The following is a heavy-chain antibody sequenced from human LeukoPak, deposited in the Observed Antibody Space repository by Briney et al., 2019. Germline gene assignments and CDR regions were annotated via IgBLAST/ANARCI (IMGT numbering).Heavy chain of an antibody. CDR2: MHYSGYT. CDR3: ARPAPAVAGWGRASDV. Sequence: GSLRLSCAASGFTFSSYSMNWVRQPPGKGLEWIGSMHYSGYTYYNPSLKSRLSISVDTSKNQFSLKLTSVTAADTAVYYCARPAPAVAGWGRASDVWGQGTMVTVSS. J-gene: IGHJ3*01. D-gene: IGHD6-19*01. V-gene: IGHV4-39*01. CDR1: GFTFSSYSMN.